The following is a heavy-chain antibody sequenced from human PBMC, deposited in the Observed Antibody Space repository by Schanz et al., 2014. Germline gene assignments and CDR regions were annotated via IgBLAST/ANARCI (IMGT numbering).Heavy chain of an antibody. Sequence: EVQLLESGGGLVQPGGSLRLSCASSGFSFTTYAMSWVRQAPGKGLEWVSSISSGGGSTYHADSVKGRFTISRDNSKNTLYLQMKSLRAEDTAVYYCARVKYCTITRCYRTETEGIYYMDVWGKGTTVTVSS. CDR2: ISSGGGST. CDR3: ARVKYCTITRCYRTETEGIYYMDV. V-gene: IGHV3-23*01. D-gene: IGHD2-2*01. CDR1: GFSFTTYA. J-gene: IGHJ6*03.